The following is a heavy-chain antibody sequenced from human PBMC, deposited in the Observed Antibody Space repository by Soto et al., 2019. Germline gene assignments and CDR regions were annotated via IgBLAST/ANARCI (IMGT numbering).Heavy chain of an antibody. CDR3: ARNAHSGSYFWFDP. CDR2: TYYRSKWYN. D-gene: IGHD1-26*01. CDR1: GDSVSSNSAA. V-gene: IGHV6-1*01. J-gene: IGHJ5*02. Sequence: PSQPLSLSCAISGDSVSSNSAAWNWIRQSPSRGLEWLGRTYYRSKWYNDYAVSVKSRITINPDTSKNQFSLQLNSVTPEDTAVYYCARNAHSGSYFWFDPWGQGTLVTVSS.